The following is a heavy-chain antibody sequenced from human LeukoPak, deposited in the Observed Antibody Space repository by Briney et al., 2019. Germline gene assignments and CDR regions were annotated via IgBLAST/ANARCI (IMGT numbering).Heavy chain of an antibody. CDR1: GGTFSSYA. J-gene: IGHJ4*02. V-gene: IGHV1-69*13. CDR2: IIPIFGTA. D-gene: IGHD6-13*01. CDR3: ARDLSWSGSPGIAAARLPLDY. Sequence: SVKVSCKASGGTFSSYAISWVRQAPGQGLEWMGGIIPIFGTANYAQKFQGRVTITADESTSTAYMELSSLRSEDTAAYYCARDLSWSGSPGIAAARLPLDYWGQGTLVTVSS.